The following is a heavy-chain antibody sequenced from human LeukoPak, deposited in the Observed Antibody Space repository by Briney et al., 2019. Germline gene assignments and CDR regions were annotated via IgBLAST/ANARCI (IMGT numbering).Heavy chain of an antibody. J-gene: IGHJ4*02. CDR3: ARGPRIQLWLPRPVDY. D-gene: IGHD5-18*01. CDR1: GGSFSDYC. Sequence: PSETLSLTCAVYGGSFSDYCWSWIRQPPGKGLEWIGEINHSGSTNYNPSLKSRVTISVDTSKNQFSLKLSSVTAADTAVYYCARGPRIQLWLPRPVDYWGQGTLVTVSS. CDR2: INHSGST. V-gene: IGHV4-34*01.